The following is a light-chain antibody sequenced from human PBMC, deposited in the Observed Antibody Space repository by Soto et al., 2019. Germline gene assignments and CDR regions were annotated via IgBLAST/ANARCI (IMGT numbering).Light chain of an antibody. CDR2: KAS. Sequence: DIQMTQSPSTLSASVGDRVTITCRASQSINNWLAWYQQKPGRAPTLLIYKASTLESGVPSRFSGSGSGTEFTLTISSLQPDDSASYYCQQYNSYPLTFGQGTRLEIK. V-gene: IGKV1-5*03. J-gene: IGKJ5*01. CDR1: QSINNW. CDR3: QQYNSYPLT.